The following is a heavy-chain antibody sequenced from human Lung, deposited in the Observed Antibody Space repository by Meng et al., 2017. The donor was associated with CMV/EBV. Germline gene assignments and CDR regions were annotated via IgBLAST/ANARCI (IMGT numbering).Heavy chain of an antibody. J-gene: IGHJ6*02. CDR2: ISSSSSYI. CDR1: GFTFSSFE. D-gene: IGHD6-6*01. Sequence: GESLKISCAASGFTFSSFEMNWVRQAPGKGLEWVSSISSSSSYIYYADSVKGRFTISRDNAKNSLYLQMNSLRAEDTAVYYCAKDSSSSYYYYGMDVWGQGTXVTVSS. V-gene: IGHV3-21*01. CDR3: AKDSSSSYYYYGMDV.